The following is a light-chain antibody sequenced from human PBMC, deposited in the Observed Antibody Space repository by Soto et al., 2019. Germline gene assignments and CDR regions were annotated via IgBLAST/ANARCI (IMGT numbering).Light chain of an antibody. CDR3: QQRSNWPPGAT. CDR1: QSVSSY. Sequence: EIVLTQSPATLSLSPGERATLSCRASQSVSSYLACYQQKPGQAPRLLIYDASNRATGIPARFSGSGSGTDFTLTISSLEPEDFAVYYGQQRSNWPPGATFGPGTKVDIK. V-gene: IGKV3-11*01. CDR2: DAS. J-gene: IGKJ3*01.